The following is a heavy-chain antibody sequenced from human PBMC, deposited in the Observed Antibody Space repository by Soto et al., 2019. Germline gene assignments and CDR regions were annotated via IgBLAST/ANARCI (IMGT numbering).Heavy chain of an antibody. CDR1: GYRFTSNY. V-gene: IGHV1-46*03. CDR2: INPSGGST. D-gene: IGHD3-16*01. Sequence: VASVKVSCEECGYRFTSNYMHWVRQAPGQGLEWMGIINPSGGSTSYAQKFQGRVTMTRDTSTSTVYMELSSLRSEDTAVYYCARDLKTGYYDYIWGSHKNAFDIWGQGTMVTVSS. CDR3: ARDLKTGYYDYIWGSHKNAFDI. J-gene: IGHJ3*02.